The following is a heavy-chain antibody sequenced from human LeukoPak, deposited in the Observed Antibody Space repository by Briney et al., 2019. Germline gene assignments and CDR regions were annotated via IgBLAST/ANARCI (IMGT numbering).Heavy chain of an antibody. CDR1: GFSFTNSA. J-gene: IGHJ5*02. Sequence: SVKVSCKASGFSFTNSAVQWVRQARGQRLEWIGWIVVGSGNTNYAQKFQGRVTITADESTSTAYMELSSLRSEDTAVYYCARDYGDYATFNNWFDPWGQGTLVTVSS. CDR3: ARDYGDYATFNNWFDP. CDR2: IVVGSGNT. V-gene: IGHV1-58*01. D-gene: IGHD4-17*01.